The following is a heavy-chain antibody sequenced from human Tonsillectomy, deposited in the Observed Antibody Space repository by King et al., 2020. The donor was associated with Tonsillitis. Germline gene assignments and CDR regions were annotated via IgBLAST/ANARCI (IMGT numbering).Heavy chain of an antibody. Sequence: QLQESGPGLVKPSETLSLTCTVSGGSISSYYWSWIRQPPGKGLEWIGYIHYSGSTNYNPSLKSRVTITVDTSKNQFSLKLSSVTAADTAVYYCARHTASRERYFDYWGQGTLVTVSS. V-gene: IGHV4-59*08. D-gene: IGHD5-18*01. CDR3: ARHTASRERYFDY. CDR2: IHYSGST. J-gene: IGHJ4*02. CDR1: GGSISSYY.